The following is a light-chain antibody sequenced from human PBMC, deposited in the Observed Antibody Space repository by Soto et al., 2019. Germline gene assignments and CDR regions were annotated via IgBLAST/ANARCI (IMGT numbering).Light chain of an antibody. CDR3: QQYYYWPPWT. CDR2: GVS. CDR1: QSVSRN. J-gene: IGKJ1*01. V-gene: IGKV3-15*01. Sequence: EIVMTQSPATLSVSPGERATLFCRASQSVSRNLAWHQQKPGQAPRLLISGVSTRATGVPARFSGSGSGTEFTLTISSLQSEDFAVYYCQQYYYWPPWTFGQGTKVDIK.